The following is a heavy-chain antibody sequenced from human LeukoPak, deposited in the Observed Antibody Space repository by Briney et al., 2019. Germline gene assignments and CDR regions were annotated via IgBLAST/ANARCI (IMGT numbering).Heavy chain of an antibody. CDR3: IPFDV. V-gene: IGHV1-69*13. CDR1: GGAFNSFA. CDR2: IIPIYPTT. Sequence: ASVKVSCKASGGAFNSFALSWVRQAPGQRLEWMGGIIPIYPTTDYAQRFQGRVTISADESKGTVSYYCARASFPFLEWTTSIPFDVWGQGTVVIVSS. D-gene: IGHD3-3*01. J-gene: IGHJ3*01.